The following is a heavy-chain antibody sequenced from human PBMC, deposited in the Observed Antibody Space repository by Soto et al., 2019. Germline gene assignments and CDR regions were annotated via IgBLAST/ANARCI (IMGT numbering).Heavy chain of an antibody. CDR2: FDPDDGET. J-gene: IGHJ4*02. V-gene: IGHV1-24*01. Sequence: AXSVKGSCHGFGYPLTELSVRWWRQAPGKGLEWMGFFDPDDGETFFAQKFQGRVTLTEDTSSDTAYMELSSLRSEDTAVYFCANTGSVATLDYFDYWGQGTLVTVSS. CDR1: GYPLTELS. CDR3: ANTGSVATLDYFDY. D-gene: IGHD1-1*01.